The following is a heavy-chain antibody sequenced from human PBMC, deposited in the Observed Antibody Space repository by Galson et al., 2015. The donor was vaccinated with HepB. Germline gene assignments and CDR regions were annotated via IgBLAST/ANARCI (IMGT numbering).Heavy chain of an antibody. CDR3: VKDRERGIQLWFHRGFADY. Sequence: SLRLSCAASGFTFSAFAMHWVRQAPVKGLEFVSGIGGNGASSYYADSVKGRPTISRDNSKNTLYLELHSLTPDDTAVYYCVKDRERGIQLWFHRGFADYWGQGTPVTVSS. D-gene: IGHD5-18*01. CDR2: IGGNGASS. J-gene: IGHJ4*02. CDR1: GFTFSAFA. V-gene: IGHV3-64D*06.